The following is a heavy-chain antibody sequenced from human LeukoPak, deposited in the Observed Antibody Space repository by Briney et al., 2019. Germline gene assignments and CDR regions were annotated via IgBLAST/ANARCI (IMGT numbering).Heavy chain of an antibody. CDR1: GGSISSDGYY. Sequence: PSQTLSLTCTVSGGSISSDGYYWSWIRQHPGKGLEWIGYIYFSGSTYYNPSLKSRVNIPVDTSKNQFSLKLSSVTAADTAVYYCASRTPGIDAFDIWRQGTMLTVSS. CDR2: IYFSGST. J-gene: IGHJ3*02. V-gene: IGHV4-31*02. CDR3: ASRTPGIDAFDI. D-gene: IGHD3-10*01.